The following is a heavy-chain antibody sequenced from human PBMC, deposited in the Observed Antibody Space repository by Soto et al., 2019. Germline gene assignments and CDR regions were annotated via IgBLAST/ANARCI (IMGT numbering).Heavy chain of an antibody. CDR1: GVTFSSFS. Sequence: EVQLVESGGGLVKPGGSLRLSCAASGVTFSSFSFNWVRQSPGKGLEWVSFILSNSASIYYADSVKGRLTISRDNAENSLYLQMNSLKDEDTAVYYCARDSGEPLFLRGFYYYYMDVWGNGTTVTVSS. J-gene: IGHJ6*03. CDR2: ILSNSASI. CDR3: ARDSGEPLFLRGFYYYYMDV. D-gene: IGHD3-10*01. V-gene: IGHV3-21*01.